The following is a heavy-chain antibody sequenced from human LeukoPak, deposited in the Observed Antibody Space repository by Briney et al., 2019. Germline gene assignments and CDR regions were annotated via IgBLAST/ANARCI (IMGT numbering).Heavy chain of an antibody. V-gene: IGHV4-38-2*02. CDR1: VYSISSGYGYY. CDR2: IYHSGIT. CDR3: ATLVSTRYYFDY. D-gene: IGHD5/OR15-5a*01. Sequence: SETLSLTCTVSVYSISSGYGYYWGWIRQPAGKGLDWIGNIYHSGITYYNHFNSSLKSRVTISIDTSKNQFSLRLTSVTAADTAVYFCATLVSTRYYFDYWGQGTLVTVSS. J-gene: IGHJ4*02.